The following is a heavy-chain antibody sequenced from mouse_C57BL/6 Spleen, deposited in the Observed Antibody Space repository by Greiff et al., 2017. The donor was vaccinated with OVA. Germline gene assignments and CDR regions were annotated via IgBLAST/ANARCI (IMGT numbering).Heavy chain of an antibody. J-gene: IGHJ2*01. V-gene: IGHV5-4*01. CDR2: ISDGGSYT. CDR3: ARDAVTTDY. CDR1: GFTFSSYA. Sequence: EVKLVESGGGLVKPGGSLKLSCAASGFTFSSYAMSWVRQTPEKRLEWVATISDGGSYTYYPDNVKGRFTISRDNAKNNLYLQMSHLKSEDTAMYYCARDAVTTDYWGQGTTLTVSS. D-gene: IGHD2-2*01.